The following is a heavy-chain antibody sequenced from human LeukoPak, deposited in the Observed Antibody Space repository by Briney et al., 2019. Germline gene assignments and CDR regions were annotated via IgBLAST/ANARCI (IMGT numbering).Heavy chain of an antibody. Sequence: ASVKVSCKASGYTFTGYYMHWVRQAPGQGLEWMGWINPNSGGTNYAQKFQGRVTMTRDTSISTAYMELSRLRSDDTAVYYCAREQWFGELLDYIDYWGQGTLVTVSS. CDR3: AREQWFGELLDYIDY. V-gene: IGHV1-2*02. D-gene: IGHD3-10*01. J-gene: IGHJ4*02. CDR2: INPNSGGT. CDR1: GYTFTGYY.